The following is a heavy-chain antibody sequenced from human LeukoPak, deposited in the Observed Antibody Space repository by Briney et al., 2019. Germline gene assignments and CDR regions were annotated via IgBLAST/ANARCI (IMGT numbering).Heavy chain of an antibody. CDR1: DYSINSGYY. D-gene: IGHD5-12*01. V-gene: IGHV4-38-2*02. Sequence: SETLSLTCSVSDYSINSGYYWGWIRQPPGKGLEWIGSIYQSGHTYYNPSLKSRVTISVDTSKNQFSLELNSVIAADTAVYYCARQVATKGEWAFDIWGQGTLVTVSS. J-gene: IGHJ3*02. CDR3: ARQVATKGEWAFDI. CDR2: IYQSGHT.